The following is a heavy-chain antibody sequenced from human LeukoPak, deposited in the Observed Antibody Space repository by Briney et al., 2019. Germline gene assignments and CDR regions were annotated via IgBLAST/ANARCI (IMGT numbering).Heavy chain of an antibody. CDR3: AKEAPGIAAAAALDY. Sequence: GGSLRLSCAASGFTFSSYAMSWVRQAPGKGLEWVSGISWNSGSIGYADSVKGRFTISRDNAKNSLYLQMNSLRAEDTALYYCAKEAPGIAAAAALDYWGQGTLVTVSS. J-gene: IGHJ4*02. CDR2: ISWNSGSI. CDR1: GFTFSSYA. V-gene: IGHV3-9*01. D-gene: IGHD6-13*01.